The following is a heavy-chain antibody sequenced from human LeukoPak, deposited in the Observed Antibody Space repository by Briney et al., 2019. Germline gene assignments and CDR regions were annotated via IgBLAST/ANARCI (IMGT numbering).Heavy chain of an antibody. V-gene: IGHV3-23*01. J-gene: IGHJ4*02. CDR2: ISGSGGKT. CDR1: GITLSNYG. CDR3: AKRGVVIRVFLVGFHKEAYYFDS. Sequence: GGSLRLSCSVSGITLSNYGMSWVRQPPGKGLEWAAGISGSGGKTNYADSVKGRFTISRDNPKNILYLQMTSLRVEDTAVYFCAKRGVVIRVFLVGFHKEAYYFDSWGQGALVTVSS. D-gene: IGHD3-10*01.